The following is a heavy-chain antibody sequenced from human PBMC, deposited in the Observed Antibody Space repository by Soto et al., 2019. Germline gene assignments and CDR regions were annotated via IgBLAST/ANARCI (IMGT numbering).Heavy chain of an antibody. CDR2: ISYDGSDK. CDR1: GFTFSSYG. D-gene: IGHD3-22*01. CDR3: ATGYYYDSSGYLGLSIFDY. Sequence: GGSLRLSCAASGFTFSSYGMHWVRQAPGKGLEWVAVISYDGSDKYYEDSAKGRFNISRDNSKNTLYLQMNSMRAEDTAVYYCATGYYYDSSGYLGLSIFDYWGQGTLVTVSS. V-gene: IGHV3-30*03. J-gene: IGHJ4*02.